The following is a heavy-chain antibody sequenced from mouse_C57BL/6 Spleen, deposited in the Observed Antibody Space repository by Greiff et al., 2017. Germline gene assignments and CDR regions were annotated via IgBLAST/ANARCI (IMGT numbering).Heavy chain of an antibody. CDR3: AIAGLYYFGD. Sequence: VQLQESGPELVKPGASVKISCKASGYAFSSSWMNWVKQRPGKGLEWIGRIYPGDGDTNYNGKFKGKATLTADKSSSTAYMQRSSLTSEDSAVYFCAIAGLYYFGDWGQCTTLTVSS. V-gene: IGHV1-82*01. D-gene: IGHD1-2*01. J-gene: IGHJ2*01. CDR2: IYPGDGDT. CDR1: GYAFSSSW.